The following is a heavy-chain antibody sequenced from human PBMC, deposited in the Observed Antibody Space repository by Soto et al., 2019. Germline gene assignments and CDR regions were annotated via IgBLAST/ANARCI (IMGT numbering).Heavy chain of an antibody. J-gene: IGHJ4*02. D-gene: IGHD1-26*01. V-gene: IGHV1-18*01. CDR2: ISGYNGNT. CDR3: ARDSGHLCVWAYFFDY. CDR1: GYTFTDYG. Sequence: QVQLVQSGAEVKKPGASVKVSCKASGYTFTDYGISWVRQAPGQGLEWMGWISGYNGNTDYAQSFQGRVTMTTDPATSTAYMELRSLRSVDTAVFFCARDSGHLCVWAYFFDYWGQGTLVTVSS.